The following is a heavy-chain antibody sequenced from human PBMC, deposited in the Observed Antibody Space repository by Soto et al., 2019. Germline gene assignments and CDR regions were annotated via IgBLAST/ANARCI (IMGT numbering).Heavy chain of an antibody. Sequence: DVQLVESGGGLVQPGRSLRLSCAASGFTFDDYAMHWVRQAPGKGLEWVSGISWNSGSIGYADSVKGRFTISRDNAKNSLYLQMNSLRAEDTALYYCAKLLGGTVTTAYFDYWGQGTLVTVSS. CDR3: AKLLGGTVTTAYFDY. J-gene: IGHJ4*02. CDR2: ISWNSGSI. D-gene: IGHD4-17*01. CDR1: GFTFDDYA. V-gene: IGHV3-9*01.